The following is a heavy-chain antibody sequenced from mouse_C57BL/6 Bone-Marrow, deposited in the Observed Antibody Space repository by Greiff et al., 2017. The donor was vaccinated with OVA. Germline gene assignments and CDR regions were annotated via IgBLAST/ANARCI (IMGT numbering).Heavy chain of an antibody. CDR3: ARSEDAMDY. V-gene: IGHV2-9-1*01. Sequence: VNVVESGPGLVAPSHSLSITCTVSGFSLTSYAISWVRQPPGKGLEWLGVIWTGGGTNYNSALKSRLSISKDNSKSQVFLKMNSLQTDDTARYYCARSEDAMDYWGQGTSVTVSS. CDR1: GFSLTSYA. J-gene: IGHJ4*01. CDR2: IWTGGGT.